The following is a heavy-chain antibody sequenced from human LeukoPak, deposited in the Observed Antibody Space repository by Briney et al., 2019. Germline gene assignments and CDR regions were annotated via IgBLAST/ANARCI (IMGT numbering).Heavy chain of an antibody. V-gene: IGHV5-51*01. J-gene: IGHJ3*02. CDR3: ARPSASGHDAFDI. CDR1: GYXFTSYW. D-gene: IGHD3-10*01. CDR2: IYPGDSDT. Sequence: GESLKISCNGSGYXFTSYWICWVRQMPGKGLEWMGIIYPGDSDTRYSPSFQGQVTISADKSISTAYLQWSSLKASDTAMYYCARPSASGHDAFDIWGQGTMVTVSS.